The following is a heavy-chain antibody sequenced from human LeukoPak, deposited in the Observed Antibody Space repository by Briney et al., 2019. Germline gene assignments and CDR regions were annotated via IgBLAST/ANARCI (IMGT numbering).Heavy chain of an antibody. Sequence: PGGSLRLSCAASGFTFSSYAMHWVRQAPGKGLEWVAVISYDGSNKYYADSVKGRFTISRDNSKNTLYLQMNSLRAEDTAVYYCARDGDYYDSSGYYAFDIWGQGTMVTVSS. CDR3: ARDGDYYDSSGYYAFDI. CDR1: GFTFSSYA. CDR2: ISYDGSNK. D-gene: IGHD3-22*01. J-gene: IGHJ3*02. V-gene: IGHV3-30-3*01.